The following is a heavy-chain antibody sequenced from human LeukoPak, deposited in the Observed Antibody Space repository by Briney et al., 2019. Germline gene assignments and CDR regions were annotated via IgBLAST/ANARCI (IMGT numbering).Heavy chain of an antibody. Sequence: PSETLSLTCTVSGGSISSYYWSWIRQPAGKGLEWIGYIYYSGSTNYNPSLKSRVTISVDTSKNQFSLKLSSVTAADTAVYYCATLGFSSGYYYYFDHWGQGTLVTVSS. J-gene: IGHJ4*02. CDR1: GGSISSYY. D-gene: IGHD3-22*01. CDR2: IYYSGST. V-gene: IGHV4-59*12. CDR3: ATLGFSSGYYYYFDH.